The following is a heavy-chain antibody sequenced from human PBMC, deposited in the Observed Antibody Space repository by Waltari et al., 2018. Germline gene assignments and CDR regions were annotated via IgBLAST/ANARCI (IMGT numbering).Heavy chain of an antibody. CDR2: VYHSGAT. D-gene: IGHD2-2*01. Sequence: QVKLQESGPGLVRPSETLSLTCLVSDQSIKSGFYWGWLRLPPGKGLEWIGSVYHSGATYYHPSLSSRVTISVDTSKNQVFLRLASVPAADTGMYYCARDHSTSWSHDAYDVWGPGTMVTVAS. CDR3: ARDHSTSWSHDAYDV. CDR1: DQSIKSGFY. V-gene: IGHV4-38-2*02. J-gene: IGHJ3*01.